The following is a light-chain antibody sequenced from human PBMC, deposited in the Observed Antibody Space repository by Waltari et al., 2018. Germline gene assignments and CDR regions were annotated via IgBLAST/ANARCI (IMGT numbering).Light chain of an antibody. V-gene: IGKV3-11*01. Sequence: EIVLTQSPGTVSLSPGESATPSCRASQNVDNYVAWYQQRPGQTPKLLIYDASNRATGVPARFSGSGSGTDFTLTISGLEPEDFAVYYCQQRSSLLPVTFGGGTKVEIK. CDR3: QQRSSLLPVT. J-gene: IGKJ4*01. CDR1: QNVDNY. CDR2: DAS.